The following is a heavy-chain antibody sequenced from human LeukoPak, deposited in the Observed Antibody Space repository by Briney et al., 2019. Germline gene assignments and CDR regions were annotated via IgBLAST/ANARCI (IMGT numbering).Heavy chain of an antibody. D-gene: IGHD5-18*01. V-gene: IGHV1-18*01. CDR2: ISAYNGNT. CDR1: GYTFTSYG. Sequence: GASAKVSCKASGYTFTSYGISWVRQAPGQGLEWMGWISAYNGNTNYAQKLQGRVTMTTDTSTSTAYMELRSLRSDDTAVYYCARCDRGPHTAMADYWGQGTLVTVSS. CDR3: ARCDRGPHTAMADY. J-gene: IGHJ4*02.